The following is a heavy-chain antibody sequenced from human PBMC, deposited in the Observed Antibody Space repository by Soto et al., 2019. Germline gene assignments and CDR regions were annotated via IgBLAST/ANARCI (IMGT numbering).Heavy chain of an antibody. CDR3: ARDLGFGELFAFDY. CDR2: IIPIFGTA. CDR1: GCTISSYA. V-gene: IGHV1-69*13. J-gene: IGHJ4*02. D-gene: IGHD3-10*01. Sequence: SVKVSCKASGCTISSYAISWVRQALGQGLEWMGGIIPIFGTANYAQKFQGRVTITADESTSTAYMELSSLRSEDTAVYYCARDLGFGELFAFDYWGQGTLVTVSS.